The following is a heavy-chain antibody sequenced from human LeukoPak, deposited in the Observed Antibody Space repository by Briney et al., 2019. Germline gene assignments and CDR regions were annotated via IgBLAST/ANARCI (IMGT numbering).Heavy chain of an antibody. D-gene: IGHD3-22*01. V-gene: IGHV3-23*01. CDR2: ISGSGGST. J-gene: IGHJ4*02. CDR1: GFTFSSYS. Sequence: PGGSLRLSCAASGFTFSSYSMNWVRQAPGKGLEWVSAISGSGGSTYYADSVKGRFTISRDNSKNTLYLQMNSLGAEDTAVYYCAKDPPYYYDSSGYYYEGGTFNYFDYWGQGTLVTVSS. CDR3: AKDPPYYYDSSGYYYEGGTFNYFDY.